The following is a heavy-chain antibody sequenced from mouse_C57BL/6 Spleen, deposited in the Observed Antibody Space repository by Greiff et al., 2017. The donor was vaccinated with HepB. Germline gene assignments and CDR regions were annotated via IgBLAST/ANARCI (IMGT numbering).Heavy chain of an antibody. V-gene: IGHV5-16*01. Sequence: DVKLVESEGGLVQPGSSMKLSCTASGFTFSDYYMAWVRQVPEKGLEWVANINYDGSSTYYLDSLKSRFIISRDNAKNILYLQMSSLKSEDTATYYCARALYFWYFDVWGTGTTVTVSS. J-gene: IGHJ1*03. D-gene: IGHD2-1*01. CDR1: GFTFSDYY. CDR2: INYDGSST. CDR3: ARALYFWYFDV.